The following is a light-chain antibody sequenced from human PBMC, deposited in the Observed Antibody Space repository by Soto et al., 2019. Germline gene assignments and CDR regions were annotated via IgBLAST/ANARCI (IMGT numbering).Light chain of an antibody. CDR2: GHT. J-gene: IGLJ1*01. CDR1: SSNIGAGYD. CDR3: QSYDRSLSGCV. V-gene: IGLV1-40*01. Sequence: SVLTQPPSVSGAPGQRVTISCTGSSSNIGAGYDVHCYLQLPGTAPKLLIYGHTNRPSGVPDRFSGSKSGSSASLAITGLQAEDEADYYCQSYDRSLSGCVFGTGTKVTVL.